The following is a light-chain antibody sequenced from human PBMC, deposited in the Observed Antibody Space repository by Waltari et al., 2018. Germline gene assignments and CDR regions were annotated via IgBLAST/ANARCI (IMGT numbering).Light chain of an antibody. Sequence: DIQMTQFPATLSASVGDRVTITCRASHYISRWLVWYQQKPGKAPKLLISKASNLQSGVPSNFSGSGSGTEFTLTINSLLPDDFATYFCQHYHSPPYNFGQGTKLEIK. CDR3: QHYHSPPYN. CDR1: HYISRW. V-gene: IGKV1-5*03. CDR2: KAS. J-gene: IGKJ2*01.